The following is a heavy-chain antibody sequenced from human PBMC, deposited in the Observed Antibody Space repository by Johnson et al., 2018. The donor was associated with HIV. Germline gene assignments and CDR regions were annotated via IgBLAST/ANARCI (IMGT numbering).Heavy chain of an antibody. CDR2: IRYDGSNK. CDR1: VFTFSSYG. Sequence: QVHLVESGGGVVQPGGSLRLSCAASVFTFSSYGMHWVRQAPGKGLEWVAFIRYDGSNKYYADSVKGRFTISRDNSKNTLYLQMNSLRAEDTAVYYCARDPYGSGPYVAFDIWGRGTMVTVSS. CDR3: ARDPYGSGPYVAFDI. D-gene: IGHD3-10*01. J-gene: IGHJ3*02. V-gene: IGHV3-30*02.